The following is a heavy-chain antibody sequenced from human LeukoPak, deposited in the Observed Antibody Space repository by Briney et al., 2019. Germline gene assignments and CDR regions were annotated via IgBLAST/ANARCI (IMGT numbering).Heavy chain of an antibody. D-gene: IGHD3-10*01. CDR2: IGGSSDFT. CDR3: AKADRGWGVITKD. V-gene: IGHV3-23*01. J-gene: IGHJ4*02. Sequence: GGSLRLSCAASGFTFSDYAMSWVRQAPGKGLEWVSAIGGSSDFTYYAEYVKGRFTISRDNSKETLYLQMNSLRAEDTAVYYCAKADRGWGVITKDWGQGTLVTVSS. CDR1: GFTFSDYA.